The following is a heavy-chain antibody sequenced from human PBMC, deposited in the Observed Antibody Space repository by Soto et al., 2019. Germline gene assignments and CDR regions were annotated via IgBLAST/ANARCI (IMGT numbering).Heavy chain of an antibody. CDR3: AKDYKGPKVGYFDY. Sequence: GGSLRLSCAASGFTFSSYAMSWVRQAPGKGLEWVSAVSGSGGSTYYAGSVKGRFTISRENSKNTLYLQMNSLRAEDTAVYYCAKDYKGPKVGYFDYWGQGTLVTVSS. CDR1: GFTFSSYA. CDR2: VSGSGGST. D-gene: IGHD1-26*01. V-gene: IGHV3-23*01. J-gene: IGHJ4*02.